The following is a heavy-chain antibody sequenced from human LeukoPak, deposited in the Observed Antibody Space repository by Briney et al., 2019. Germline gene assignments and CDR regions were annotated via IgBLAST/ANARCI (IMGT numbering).Heavy chain of an antibody. CDR2: INDSGRT. Sequence: SETLTLTCAVYGGSFSNYYWSWIRQPPGRGLEWTGEINDSGRTNYNPSLMSRVTVSVDTSKNQFSLRLTSVTATDTAVYYCARRWNYGRNYYIDVWGNGATVSVSS. CDR1: GGSFSNYY. CDR3: ARRWNYGRNYYIDV. J-gene: IGHJ6*03. D-gene: IGHD1-7*01. V-gene: IGHV4-34*01.